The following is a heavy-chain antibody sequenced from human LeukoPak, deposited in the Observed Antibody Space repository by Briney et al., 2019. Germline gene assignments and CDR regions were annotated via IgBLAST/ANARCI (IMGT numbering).Heavy chain of an antibody. CDR3: ARDKSAAS. Sequence: GGSLRLSCAASGFSFSSYWMSWVRQAPGKGLEWVAKIKQDEIEKYYVDSVKGRFTISRDNAKNSLYLQMNSLRVEDTDVYFCARDKSAASWGQGTLVTVSS. J-gene: IGHJ5*02. CDR2: IKQDEIEK. CDR1: GFSFSSYW. V-gene: IGHV3-7*01. D-gene: IGHD6-25*01.